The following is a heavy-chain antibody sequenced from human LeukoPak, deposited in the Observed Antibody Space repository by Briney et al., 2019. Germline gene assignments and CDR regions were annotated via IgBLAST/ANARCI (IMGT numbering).Heavy chain of an antibody. Sequence: PGGSLRLSCAASGFTFSSYGMHWVRQAPGKGLEWVAVISYDGSNKYYADSVKGRFTISRDNSKNTLYLQMYSLRVEDTAVYYCAKILRQDYYYGMDVWGQGTTVTVSS. CDR1: GFTFSSYG. J-gene: IGHJ6*02. V-gene: IGHV3-30*18. CDR3: AKILRQDYYYGMDV. D-gene: IGHD4-17*01. CDR2: ISYDGSNK.